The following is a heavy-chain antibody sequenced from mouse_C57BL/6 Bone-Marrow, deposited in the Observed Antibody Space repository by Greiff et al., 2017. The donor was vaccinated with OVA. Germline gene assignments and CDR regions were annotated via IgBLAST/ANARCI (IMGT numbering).Heavy chain of an antibody. CDR2: IYPRSGNT. CDR1: GYTFTSYG. J-gene: IGHJ4*01. Sequence: QVQLKESGAELARPGASVKLSCKASGYTFTSYGISWVKQRTGQGLEWIGEIYPRSGNTYYNEKFKGKATLTADKSSSTAYMELRSLTSDDSAVYFCAIYYGNYNYAMDYWGQGTSVTVSS. V-gene: IGHV1-81*01. CDR3: AIYYGNYNYAMDY. D-gene: IGHD2-1*01.